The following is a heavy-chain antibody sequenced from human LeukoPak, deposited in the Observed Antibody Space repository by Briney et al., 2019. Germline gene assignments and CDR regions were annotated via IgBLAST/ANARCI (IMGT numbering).Heavy chain of an antibody. D-gene: IGHD6-19*01. CDR3: ARDHSSGYYYYGMDV. CDR2: IYYSGST. Sequence: SETLSLTCTVSGGSISSYYWSWIRQPPGKGLEWIGYIYYSGSTNHNPSLKSRVTISADTSKNQSSLKLSSVTAADTAVYYCARDHSSGYYYYGMDVWGQGTTVTVSS. CDR1: GGSISSYY. V-gene: IGHV4-59*01. J-gene: IGHJ6*02.